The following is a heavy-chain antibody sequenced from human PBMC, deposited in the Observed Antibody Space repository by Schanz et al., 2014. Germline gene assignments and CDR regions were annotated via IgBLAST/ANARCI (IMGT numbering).Heavy chain of an antibody. CDR1: GITFSGYS. CDR3: ARPSDSSWYMDV. D-gene: IGHD2-21*02. J-gene: IGHJ6*03. CDR2: ISSSSSYI. Sequence: EAQLLESGGGLVQPGGSLRLSCAASGITFSGYSMNWVRQAPGKGLEWVSSISSSSSYISYADSVKGRFTISRDNAKNSLYLQMNSLRAEDTAVYYCARPSDSSWYMDVWGKGTTVTVSS. V-gene: IGHV3-21*02.